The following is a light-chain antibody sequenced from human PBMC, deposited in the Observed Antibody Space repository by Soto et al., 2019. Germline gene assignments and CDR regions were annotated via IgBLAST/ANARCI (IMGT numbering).Light chain of an antibody. CDR1: QSISSW. V-gene: IGKV1-5*03. J-gene: IGKJ2*01. Sequence: DIQMTQSPSTLSAFVGDRVTITCRASQSISSWLVWYQQKPGKAPKLLIYQASSLESGVPSRFSGSGSETEFTLTINSLQPDDFATYYCQQYNSYSPRYTFGQGTKLEIK. CDR2: QAS. CDR3: QQYNSYSPRYT.